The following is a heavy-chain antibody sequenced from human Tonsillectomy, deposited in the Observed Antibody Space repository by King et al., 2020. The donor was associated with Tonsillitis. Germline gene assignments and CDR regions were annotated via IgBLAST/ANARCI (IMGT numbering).Heavy chain of an antibody. CDR1: GFTFSSYG. CDR2: ISYDGSNK. Sequence: VQLVESGGGVVQPGRSLRLSCAASGFTFSSYGMHWVRQAPGKGLECVAVISYDGSNKYYADSVKGRFTISRDNSKNTLYLQMNSLRAEDTAVYYCAKEYSSAWCLDYWGQGPLVTVSS. CDR3: AKEYSSAWCLDY. D-gene: IGHD6-19*01. J-gene: IGHJ4*02. V-gene: IGHV3-30*18.